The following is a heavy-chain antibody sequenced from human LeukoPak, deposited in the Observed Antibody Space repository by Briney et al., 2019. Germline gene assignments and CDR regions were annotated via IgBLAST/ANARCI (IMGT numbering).Heavy chain of an antibody. Sequence: SETLSLTCAVSGVSVSSSNYYWDWIRQPPGKGLEWIGCIYYNGNTYYNPSLKSRVPISVTTPKNQCTLRRTSVTAADTAVYSCARNNDAICGGACSPSWGQGNLVTVSS. V-gene: IGHV4-39*06. D-gene: IGHD2-21*02. CDR1: GVSVSSSNYY. J-gene: IGHJ5*02. CDR2: IYYNGNT. CDR3: ARNNDAICGGACSPS.